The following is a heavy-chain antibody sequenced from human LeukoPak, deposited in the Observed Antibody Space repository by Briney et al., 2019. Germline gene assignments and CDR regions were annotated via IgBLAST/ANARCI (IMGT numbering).Heavy chain of an antibody. CDR1: GFTFSSLW. Sequence: GGSLRLSCAASGFTFSSLWIHWVRHVPGKGLVWGSRINRDGFSTSYADSVKGRFTISRDNVKNTLYLQMNSVRAEDTAVYYCARGTSGGYFYYWGQGTLVTVSS. V-gene: IGHV3-74*01. J-gene: IGHJ4*02. CDR3: ARGTSGGYFYY. D-gene: IGHD1-26*01. CDR2: INRDGFST.